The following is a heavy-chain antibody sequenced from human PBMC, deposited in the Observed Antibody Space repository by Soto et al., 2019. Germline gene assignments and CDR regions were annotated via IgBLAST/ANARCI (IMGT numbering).Heavy chain of an antibody. Sequence: QVQLVQSGAEVKKPGASVKVSCKASGYTLTGYYMHWVRQAPGQGLEWMGWINPNSGGTNYAQKFQGWVTMTRDTSISTAYMELSRLRSDDTAVYYCARGEADFWSGYLEYYFDYWGQGTLVTVSS. CDR3: ARGEADFWSGYLEYYFDY. D-gene: IGHD3-3*01. CDR1: GYTLTGYY. V-gene: IGHV1-2*04. CDR2: INPNSGGT. J-gene: IGHJ4*02.